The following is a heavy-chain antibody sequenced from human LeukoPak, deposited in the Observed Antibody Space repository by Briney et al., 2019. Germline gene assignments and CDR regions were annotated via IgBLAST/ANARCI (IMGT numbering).Heavy chain of an antibody. J-gene: IGHJ1*01. V-gene: IGHV1-2*04. CDR2: INPNSGGT. CDR1: GYTFTGYY. CDR3: ATIYSSSWYKGGRGQYFQH. D-gene: IGHD6-13*01. Sequence: GASVKVSCKASGYTFTGYYMHWVRQAPGQGLEWMGWINPNSGGTNYAQKFQGWVTMTRDTSISTAYMELSRPRSDDTAVYYCATIYSSSWYKGGRGQYFQHWGQGTLVTVSS.